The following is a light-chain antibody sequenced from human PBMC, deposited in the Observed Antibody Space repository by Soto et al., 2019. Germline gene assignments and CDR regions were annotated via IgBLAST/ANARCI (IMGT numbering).Light chain of an antibody. Sequence: QSVLTQPASVSGSPGQTITISCTGSSSNIGGCNVVSWYQQHPGKAPKLIIYESDRRPSGVSDRFSGSKSGTTASLTISELHADDAADYCRCSFARITTFYVFGTGTKVTVL. J-gene: IGLJ1*01. CDR2: ESD. CDR1: SSNIGGCNV. V-gene: IGLV2-23*01. CDR3: CSFARITTFYV.